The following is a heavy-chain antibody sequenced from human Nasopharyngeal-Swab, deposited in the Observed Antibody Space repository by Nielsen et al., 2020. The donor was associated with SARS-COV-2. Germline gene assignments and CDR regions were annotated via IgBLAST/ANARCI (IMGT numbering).Heavy chain of an antibody. V-gene: IGHV3-48*03. CDR1: GFTFSSYE. J-gene: IGHJ6*02. CDR3: ARGKWELTSYYYYGMDV. Sequence: GESLKISCAASGFTFSSYEMNWVRQAPGKGLEWVSYISSSGSTIYYADSVKGRFTISRDNAKNSLYLKMNSLRAEDTAVYYCARGKWELTSYYYYGMDVWGQGTTVTVSS. CDR2: ISSSGSTI. D-gene: IGHD1-26*01.